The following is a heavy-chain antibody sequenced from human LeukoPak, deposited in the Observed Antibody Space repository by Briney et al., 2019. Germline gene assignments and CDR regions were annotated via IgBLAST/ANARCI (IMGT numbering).Heavy chain of an antibody. CDR1: GYTFTSYD. V-gene: IGHV1-8*03. D-gene: IGHD5-12*01. J-gene: IGHJ4*02. CDR2: MNPNSGNT. Sequence: ASVKVSCTASGYTFTSYDINWVRQATGQGLEWMGWMNPNSGNTGYAQKFQGRVTITRNTSISTAYMELSSLRSEDTAVYYCARAGVYSGYDYFDYWGQGTLVTVSS. CDR3: ARAGVYSGYDYFDY.